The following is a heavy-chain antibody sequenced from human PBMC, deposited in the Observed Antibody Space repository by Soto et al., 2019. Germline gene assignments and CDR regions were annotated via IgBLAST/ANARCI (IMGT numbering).Heavy chain of an antibody. V-gene: IGHV4-61*01. CDR1: GGSVSSGSYY. D-gene: IGHD6-6*01. Sequence: TSETLSLTCTVSGGSVSSGSYYWSWIRQPPGKGLEWIGYIYYSGSTNYNPSLKSRVTISVDTSKNQFSLKLSSVTAADTAVYYCARDTGIAARPADYWGQGALVTVSS. J-gene: IGHJ4*02. CDR2: IYYSGST. CDR3: ARDTGIAARPADY.